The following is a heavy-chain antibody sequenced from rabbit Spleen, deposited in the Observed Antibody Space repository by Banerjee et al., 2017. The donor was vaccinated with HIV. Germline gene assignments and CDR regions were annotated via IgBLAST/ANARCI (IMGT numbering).Heavy chain of an antibody. CDR2: IYAAKGST. CDR3: ARAIVPWLGLTRLDL. V-gene: IGHV1S43*01. CDR1: GIDFTKYY. Sequence: QEQLEESGRGLVQPGGSLTLSCKASGIDFTKYYITWVRQAPGKGLEWIGIIYAAKGSTDYASWVNGRFTISSDNAQSTVDLKMTSLTAADTATYFCARAIVPWLGLTRLDLWGPGTLVTVS. D-gene: IGHD4-1*01. J-gene: IGHJ3*01.